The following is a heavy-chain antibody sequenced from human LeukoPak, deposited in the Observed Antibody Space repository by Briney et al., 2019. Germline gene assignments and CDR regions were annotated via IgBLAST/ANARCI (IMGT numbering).Heavy chain of an antibody. CDR2: IYHSGST. V-gene: IGHV4-38-2*01. CDR1: GYSISSGYY. CDR3: ARADLYYDILTGCWFDP. Sequence: PSETLSLTRAVSGYSISSGYYWGWIRQPPGKGLEWIGGIYHSGSTYYNPSLKSRVTISVDTSKNQFSLKLSSVTAADTAVYYCARADLYYDILTGCWFDPWGQGTLVTVSS. J-gene: IGHJ5*02. D-gene: IGHD3-9*01.